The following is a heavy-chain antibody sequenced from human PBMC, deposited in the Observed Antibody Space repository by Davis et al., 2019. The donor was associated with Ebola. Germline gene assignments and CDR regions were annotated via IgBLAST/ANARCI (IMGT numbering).Heavy chain of an antibody. V-gene: IGHV1-46*01. CDR1: AYSVTSYS. CDR3: ARALHLYLTL. CDR2: INSGSGTT. J-gene: IGHJ4*02. Sequence: ASVKVSCKASAYSVTSYSIHWVRQAPGQGLEWMGLINSGSGTTNYAQKFQGRVTMTRDTSTDTVYMELSSLRSEDTALYYCARALHLYLTLWGQGTLVTASS. D-gene: IGHD2-2*02.